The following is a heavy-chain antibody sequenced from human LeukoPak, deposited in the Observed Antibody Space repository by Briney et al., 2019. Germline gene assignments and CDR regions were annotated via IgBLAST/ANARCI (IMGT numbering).Heavy chain of an antibody. D-gene: IGHD2-15*01. CDR3: AKSGADCSGGSCYDSYYYGMDV. J-gene: IGHJ6*02. Sequence: GGSLRLSCAASGFTFSSYGMHWVRQAPGKGLEWVAVISYDGSNKYYADSVKGRFTISRDNSKNTLYLQMNSLRAEDTAAYYCAKSGADCSGGSCYDSYYYGMDVWGQGTTVTVSS. CDR1: GFTFSSYG. V-gene: IGHV3-30*18. CDR2: ISYDGSNK.